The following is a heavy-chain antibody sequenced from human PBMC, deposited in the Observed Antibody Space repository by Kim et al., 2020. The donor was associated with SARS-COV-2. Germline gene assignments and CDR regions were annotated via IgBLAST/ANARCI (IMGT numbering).Heavy chain of an antibody. D-gene: IGHD2-2*01. Sequence: GESLKISCKGSGYSFTSYWISWVRQMPGKGLEWTGRIDPSDSYTNYSPSFQGHVTISADKSISTAYLQWSSLKASDTAMYYCARQHIRYCSSTSCYFPFDYWGQGTLVTVSS. V-gene: IGHV5-10-1*01. J-gene: IGHJ4*02. CDR2: IDPSDSYT. CDR3: ARQHIRYCSSTSCYFPFDY. CDR1: GYSFTSYW.